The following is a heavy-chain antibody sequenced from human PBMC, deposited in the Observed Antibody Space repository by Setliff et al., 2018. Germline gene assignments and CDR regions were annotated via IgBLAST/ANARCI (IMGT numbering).Heavy chain of an antibody. Sequence: ASVKVSCKASGYIFNSYGIRWVRQAPGQGLEWMGWISSYNDVTSYAQRFQGRVTLTTDTSTSAAYMELRTLRSDDTAVYYCAISTLSICSGGSCPNAFDVWGQGTMVTVS. D-gene: IGHD2-15*01. CDR1: GYIFNSYG. V-gene: IGHV1-18*01. CDR2: ISSYNDVT. J-gene: IGHJ3*01. CDR3: AISTLSICSGGSCPNAFDV.